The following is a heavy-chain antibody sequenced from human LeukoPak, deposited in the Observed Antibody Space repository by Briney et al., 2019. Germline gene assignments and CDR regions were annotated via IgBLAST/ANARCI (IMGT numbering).Heavy chain of an antibody. CDR2: ISYDGSNK. D-gene: IGHD3-3*01. Sequence: PGRSLRLSCAASGFTFSSYGMHWVRQAPGKGLEWVAVISYDGSNKYYADSVKGRFTISRDNSKNTLYLQMNSLRAEDTAVYYCAKRRGAITKRYDYFDYWGQGTLVTVSS. J-gene: IGHJ4*02. CDR1: GFTFSSYG. CDR3: AKRRGAITKRYDYFDY. V-gene: IGHV3-30*18.